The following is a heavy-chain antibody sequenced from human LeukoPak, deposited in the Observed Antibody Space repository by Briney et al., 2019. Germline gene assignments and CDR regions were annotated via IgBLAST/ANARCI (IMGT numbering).Heavy chain of an antibody. CDR3: ARLITFGEGEL. CDR2: ISSSSSTI. Sequence: GGSLRLSCAASGFTFSSYSMNWVRQAPGKGLEWVSYISSSSSTIYYADSVKGRFTISRDNAKNSLYLQMNSLRAEDTAVYYCARLITFGEGELWGQGTLVTVSS. D-gene: IGHD3-16*01. J-gene: IGHJ4*02. CDR1: GFTFSSYS. V-gene: IGHV3-48*01.